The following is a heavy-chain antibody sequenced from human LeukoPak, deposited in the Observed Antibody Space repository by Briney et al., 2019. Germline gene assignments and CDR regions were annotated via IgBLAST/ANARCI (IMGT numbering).Heavy chain of an antibody. CDR2: ISSSSSTI. V-gene: IGHV3-48*01. Sequence: GGSLRLSCAASGFTFSSYSMNWVRQAPGKGLEWVSYISSSSSTICYADSVKGRFTISRDNAKNSLYLQMNSLRAEDTAVYYCARVFSLAAFNYWGQGTLVTVSS. J-gene: IGHJ4*02. D-gene: IGHD2-15*01. CDR3: ARVFSLAAFNY. CDR1: GFTFSSYS.